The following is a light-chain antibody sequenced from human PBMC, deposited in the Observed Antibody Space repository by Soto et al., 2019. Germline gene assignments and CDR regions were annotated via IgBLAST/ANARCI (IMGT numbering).Light chain of an antibody. J-gene: IGLJ2*01. CDR2: NVS. CDR3: SSYTTNGVGV. CDR1: DSDVGGYNY. V-gene: IGLV2-14*03. Sequence: QSALTQPASVSGSPGQSITISCTGTDSDVGGYNYVSWYQHHPGNAPNVMIYNVSYRPSGVSNRFSGSKSGKTASLTISGLQAEDEAEYYCSSYTTNGVGVFGGGTKLTVL.